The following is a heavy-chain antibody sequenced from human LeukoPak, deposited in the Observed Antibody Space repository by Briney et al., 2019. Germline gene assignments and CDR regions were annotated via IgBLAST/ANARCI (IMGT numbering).Heavy chain of an antibody. CDR2: INPASGDT. CDR3: ARGSSLTALYYYYGLDV. CDR1: GYTFTGYY. V-gene: IGHV1-2*02. Sequence: ASVKVSCKASGYTFTGYYMHWVRQAPGQGLEWLGWINPASGDTSFAQIFQGRVSMTRDTSISTAYMELSRLRSDDTAVYYCARGSSLTALYYYYGLDVWGQGTTVTVSS. J-gene: IGHJ6*02. D-gene: IGHD2-21*02.